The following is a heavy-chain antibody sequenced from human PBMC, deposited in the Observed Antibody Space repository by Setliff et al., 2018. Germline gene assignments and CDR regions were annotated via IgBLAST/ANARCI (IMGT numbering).Heavy chain of an antibody. CDR3: AREVIDPVSSDAFDI. CDR1: GGSIRSGNDL. D-gene: IGHD4-4*01. CDR2: ISAYTGRA. J-gene: IGHJ3*02. V-gene: IGHV4-30-4*01. Sequence: PSETLSLTCTVSGGSIRSGNDLWSWLRQSPGKGLEWIAYISAYTGRAYYNPSLQSRAALSADTSKSQCSLRLPSVTAADTAVYYCAREVIDPVSSDAFDIWGQGRMVTVSS.